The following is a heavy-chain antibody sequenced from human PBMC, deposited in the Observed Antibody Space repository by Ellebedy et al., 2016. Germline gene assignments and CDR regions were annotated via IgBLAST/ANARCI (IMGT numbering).Heavy chain of an antibody. CDR1: GFTFSNAW. CDR2: ITSSGTYI. CDR3: ARGVGGTSLNWFDP. D-gene: IGHD3-16*01. V-gene: IGHV3-21*01. Sequence: GGSLRLXCAASGFTFSNAWMNWVRQAPGKGLEWVSSITSSGTYIYYADSVKGRFTISRDNAKNSLYLQMNSLRAEDTAVYYCARGVGGTSLNWFDPWGQGTLVTVSS. J-gene: IGHJ5*02.